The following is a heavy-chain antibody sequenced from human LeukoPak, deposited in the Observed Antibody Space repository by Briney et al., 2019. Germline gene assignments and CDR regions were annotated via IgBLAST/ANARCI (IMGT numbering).Heavy chain of an antibody. CDR3: ARGDYYDSSGYYNY. V-gene: IGHV3-21*01. Sequence: NPGGSLRLSCAASGFTFSSYSMNWVRPAPGKGLEWVSSISSSSSYIYYADSVKGRSTISRDNAKNSLYLQMNSLRAEDTAVYYCARGDYYDSSGYYNYWGQGTLVTVSS. CDR1: GFTFSSYS. D-gene: IGHD3-22*01. CDR2: ISSSSSYI. J-gene: IGHJ4*02.